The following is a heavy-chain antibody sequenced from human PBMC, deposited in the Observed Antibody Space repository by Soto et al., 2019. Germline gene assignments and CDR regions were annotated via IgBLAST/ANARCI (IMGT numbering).Heavy chain of an antibody. D-gene: IGHD5-18*01. V-gene: IGHV4-30-4*01. J-gene: IGHJ6*02. CDR1: GGSISSGDYY. CDR2: IYYSGST. CDR3: VRVQLWDSDYYYYGMDV. Sequence: QVQLQESGPGLVKPSQTLSLTCTVSGGSISSGDYYWSWIRQPPGKGLEWIGYIYYSGSTYYNPSLKSRVTISVDTSKNQFSLKLSSVTAADTAVYYCVRVQLWDSDYYYYGMDVWGQGTTVTVSS.